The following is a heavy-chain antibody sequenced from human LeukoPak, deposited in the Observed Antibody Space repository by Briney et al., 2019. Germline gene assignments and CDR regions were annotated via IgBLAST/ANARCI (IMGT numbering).Heavy chain of an antibody. J-gene: IGHJ4*02. CDR1: GYTFTSYY. D-gene: IGHD1-1*01. Sequence: ASVKVSCKASGYTFTSYYMHWVRQAPGQGLEWMGIINPSGGSTSYAQKFQGRVTMARDTSTSTVYMELSSLRSEDTAVYYCARDTTTGTTFGYWGQGTLVTVSS. CDR3: ARDTTTGTTFGY. CDR2: INPSGGST. V-gene: IGHV1-46*01.